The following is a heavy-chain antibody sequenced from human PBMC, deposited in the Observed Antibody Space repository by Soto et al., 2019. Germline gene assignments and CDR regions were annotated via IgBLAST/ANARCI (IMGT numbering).Heavy chain of an antibody. J-gene: IGHJ6*02. CDR2: INAGNGNT. CDR1: GYTFTSYA. D-gene: IGHD1-26*01. V-gene: IGHV1-3*05. Sequence: QVQLVQSGAEEKKPGASVKVSCKASGYTFTSYAMHWVRQAPGQRLEWMGWINAGNGNTKYSQQFQGRVPITRDTSASTAYMNLSSLRSEETAVYYCARDPSCYGMDVWGQGTTVTVSS. CDR3: ARDPSCYGMDV.